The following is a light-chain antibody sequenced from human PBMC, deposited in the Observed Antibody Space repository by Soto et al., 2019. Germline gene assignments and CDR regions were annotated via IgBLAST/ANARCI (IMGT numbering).Light chain of an antibody. CDR1: QSISSW. V-gene: IGKV1-5*01. CDR2: DAS. CDR3: QQYNSYSVT. J-gene: IGKJ1*01. Sequence: IPMTQSPSTLPASVGDRVTITCRASQSISSWLAWYQQKPGKAPKLLIYDASSLESGVPSRFSGSGSGTEFTLTISSLQPDDFATYYCQQYNSYSVTFGQGTKADIK.